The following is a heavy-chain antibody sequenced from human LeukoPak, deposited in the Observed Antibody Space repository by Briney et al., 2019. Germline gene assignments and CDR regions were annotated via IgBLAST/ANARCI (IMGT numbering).Heavy chain of an antibody. D-gene: IGHD3-22*01. CDR2: IKQDGSEK. CDR1: GFTFSSYW. V-gene: IGHV3-7*01. J-gene: IGHJ4*02. Sequence: PGGSLLLSCAASGFTFSSYWMSWVRQAPGKGLEWVANIKQDGSEKYYVDSVKGRFTISRDNAKNSLYLQMNSLRAEDTAVYYCAREGYDSSGYYCIFDYWGQGTLVTVSS. CDR3: AREGYDSSGYYCIFDY.